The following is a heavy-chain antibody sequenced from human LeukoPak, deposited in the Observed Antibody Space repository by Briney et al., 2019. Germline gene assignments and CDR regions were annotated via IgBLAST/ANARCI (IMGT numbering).Heavy chain of an antibody. Sequence: ASVKVSCKASGYTFTSYGISGVRQAPGQGLEWMGWISAYNGNTNYAQKLQGRVTMTTDTSTSTAYMELRSLRSDDTAVYYCARNGRVRRVVKDLFEYWGQGTLVAVSS. CDR3: ARNGRVRRVVKDLFEY. J-gene: IGHJ4*02. D-gene: IGHD3-10*01. CDR2: ISAYNGNT. V-gene: IGHV1-18*01. CDR1: GYTFTSYG.